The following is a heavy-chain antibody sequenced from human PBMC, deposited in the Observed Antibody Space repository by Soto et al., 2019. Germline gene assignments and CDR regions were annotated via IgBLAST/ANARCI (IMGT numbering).Heavy chain of an antibody. V-gene: IGHV3-23*01. CDR2: ISGSGGTT. CDR3: AKDQYSGSPGKPDY. D-gene: IGHD1-26*01. CDR1: GFTFSSYA. Sequence: EVQLLESGGGLVQPGGSLRLSCVASGFTFSSYAMSWVRQAPGKGLEWVSAISGSGGTTYYADSVKGPFTISRDNSKNTLYLQMSSLRVEDTAVYYCAKDQYSGSPGKPDYWGQGTLVTVSS. J-gene: IGHJ4*02.